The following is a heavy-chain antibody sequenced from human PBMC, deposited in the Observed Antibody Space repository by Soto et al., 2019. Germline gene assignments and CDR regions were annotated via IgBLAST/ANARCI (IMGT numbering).Heavy chain of an antibody. CDR2: ISYDGSNK. V-gene: IGHV3-30*03. D-gene: IGHD4-4*01. Sequence: QVQLVESGGGVVQPGRSLRLSCAASGFTFSSYGMHWVRQAPGKGLEWVAVISYDGSNKYYADSVKGRFTISRDNSKNTLYLQMNSLRAEDTAVYYCAVMTTVAGNWFDPWGQGTLVTVSS. CDR1: GFTFSSYG. J-gene: IGHJ5*02. CDR3: AVMTTVAGNWFDP.